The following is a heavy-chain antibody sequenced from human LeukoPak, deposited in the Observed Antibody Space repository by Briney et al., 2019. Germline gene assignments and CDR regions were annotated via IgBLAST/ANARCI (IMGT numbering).Heavy chain of an antibody. CDR2: INPNNGGT. CDR1: GYTFTEYY. V-gene: IGHV1-2*02. CDR3: AREVWSNRLFNGGLDY. J-gene: IGHJ4*02. Sequence: VASVKVSCKASGYTFTEYYMHWVRQAPGQGLEWMGWINPNNGGTNFAQKFQGRVTVTRDTSLSTAYMELSSLRSDDTAMYYCAREVWSNRLFNGGLDYWGQGTLVTVSS. D-gene: IGHD3-3*01.